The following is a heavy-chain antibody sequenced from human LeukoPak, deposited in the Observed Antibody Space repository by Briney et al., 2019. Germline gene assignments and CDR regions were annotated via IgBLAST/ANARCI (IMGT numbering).Heavy chain of an antibody. CDR3: ARNPTGDYDY. CDR1: GFTFRDYW. V-gene: IGHV3-74*01. J-gene: IGHJ4*02. D-gene: IGHD2-8*02. CDR2: INSDGSIT. Sequence: PGGSLRFSCAASGFTFRDYWMHWVRQVPGKGLLWVPHINSDGSITDYADSVKGRFTISRDNARNTLSLQMDSLRVEDTAVYYCARNPTGDYDYWGQGALVTVSS.